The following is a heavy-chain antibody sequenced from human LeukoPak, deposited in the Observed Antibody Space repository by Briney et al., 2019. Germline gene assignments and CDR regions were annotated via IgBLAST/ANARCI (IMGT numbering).Heavy chain of an antibody. CDR2: IYYSGSI. V-gene: IGHV4-28*05. CDR1: GYSISSSNY. CDR3: ARVGDTASPFFDY. D-gene: IGHD5-18*01. Sequence: SETLSLTCAVSGYSISSSNYWAWIRQPPGRGLEWIGHIYYSGSIYYNPSLKSRVTISVDTSKNQFSLKLSSVTAADTAVYYCARVGDTASPFFDYWGQGTLVTVSS. J-gene: IGHJ4*02.